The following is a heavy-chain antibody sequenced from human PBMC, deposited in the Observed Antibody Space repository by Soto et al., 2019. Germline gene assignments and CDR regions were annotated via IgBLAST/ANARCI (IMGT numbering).Heavy chain of an antibody. D-gene: IGHD3-22*01. Sequence: QVQLVQSGAEVKKPGSSVKVSCKASGGTFSSYAISWVRQAPGQGLEWMGGIIPLFGTANYAQKFQGRVTITADKSTSTAYMELSSLRSEDTAVYYCARDSPSDYYDSSGSSGMEADYWGQGTLVTVSS. CDR2: IIPLFGTA. V-gene: IGHV1-69*06. CDR1: GGTFSSYA. CDR3: ARDSPSDYYDSSGSSGMEADY. J-gene: IGHJ4*02.